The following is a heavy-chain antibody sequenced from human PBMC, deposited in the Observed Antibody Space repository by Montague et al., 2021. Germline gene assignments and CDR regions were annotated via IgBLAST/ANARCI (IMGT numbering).Heavy chain of an antibody. Sequence: SETLSLTCSVSGDSISSYEYYWTWIRQPAGRGLEWIGRVYKRGDTNTNPSLRSLLTLSVDTSKNHFSLTLTSVTAADTAVYFCARDSPVVEPWVGEHKGAFDIWGQGTMVTVSS. V-gene: IGHV4-4*07. CDR3: ARDSPVVEPWVGEHKGAFDI. CDR2: VYKRGDT. CDR1: GDSISSYEYY. D-gene: IGHD3-10*01. J-gene: IGHJ3*02.